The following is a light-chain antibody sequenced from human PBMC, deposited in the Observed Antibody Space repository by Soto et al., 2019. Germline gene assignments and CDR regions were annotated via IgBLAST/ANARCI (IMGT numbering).Light chain of an antibody. Sequence: DIQMTQSPSTRSASVRDRVTITCRASQTISSWLAWYQQKPGKAPKLLIYDASSLESGVPPRFSGSGSGTEFTLTISSLQPDDFATYYCQQYHEYWFGQGTKVHIK. CDR3: QQYHEYW. CDR2: DAS. J-gene: IGKJ1*01. CDR1: QTISSW. V-gene: IGKV1-5*01.